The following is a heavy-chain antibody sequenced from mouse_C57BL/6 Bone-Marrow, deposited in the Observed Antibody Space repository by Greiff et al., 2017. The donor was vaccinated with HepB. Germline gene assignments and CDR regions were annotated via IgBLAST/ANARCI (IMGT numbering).Heavy chain of an antibody. Sequence: QVQLQQPGAELVRPGSSVKLSCKASGYTFTSYWMHWVKQRPIQGLEWIGNIDPSDSETHYNQKFKDKATLTVDKSSSTAYMQLSSLTSEDSAVYYGARSGGLRRGFAYWGQGTLVTVSA. CDR3: ARSGGLRRGFAY. D-gene: IGHD2-2*01. CDR2: IDPSDSET. J-gene: IGHJ3*01. V-gene: IGHV1-52*01. CDR1: GYTFTSYW.